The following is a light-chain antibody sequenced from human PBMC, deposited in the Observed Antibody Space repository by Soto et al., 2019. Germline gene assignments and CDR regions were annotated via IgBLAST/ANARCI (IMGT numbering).Light chain of an antibody. J-gene: IGKJ1*01. CDR1: QSISSW. V-gene: IGKV1-5*03. Sequence: DIQLTQSPSTLSASVGDRVTITCRASQSISSWLAWYQQKPGKAPKFLIYKTSNLESGVPTRFSGSGSGTEFTLTISSLQPDDFAAYYCQYYNNYCWTFGQGTKMEIK. CDR3: QYYNNYCWT. CDR2: KTS.